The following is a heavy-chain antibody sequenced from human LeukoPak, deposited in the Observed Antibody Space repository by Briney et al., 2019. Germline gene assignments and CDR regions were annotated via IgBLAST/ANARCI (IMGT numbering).Heavy chain of an antibody. V-gene: IGHV4-59*01. CDR2: ISSGGST. J-gene: IGHJ4*02. Sequence: SETLSLTCTVSGASISRYFWNWIRQPPGKELEWIGYISSGGSTDYNPSLKSRVTISIDTSKNQFSLKLTSATAADTAVYYCARGDDYKSTLFDYWGQGTLVTVSS. CDR1: GASISRYF. CDR3: ARGDDYKSTLFDY. D-gene: IGHD5-12*01.